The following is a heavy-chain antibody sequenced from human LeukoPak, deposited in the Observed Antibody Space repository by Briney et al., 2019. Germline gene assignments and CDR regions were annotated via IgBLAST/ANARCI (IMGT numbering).Heavy chain of an antibody. CDR3: AKDPIARKVGATLYYFDY. CDR1: GFTFSSYS. V-gene: IGHV3-21*04. Sequence: GGSLRLSCAASGFTFSSYSMNWVRQAPGKGLEWVSSISSSSSYIYYADSVKGRFTISRDNSKNTLYLQMNSLRAEDTAVYYCAKDPIARKVGATLYYFDYWGQGTLVTVSS. J-gene: IGHJ4*02. D-gene: IGHD1-26*01. CDR2: ISSSSSYI.